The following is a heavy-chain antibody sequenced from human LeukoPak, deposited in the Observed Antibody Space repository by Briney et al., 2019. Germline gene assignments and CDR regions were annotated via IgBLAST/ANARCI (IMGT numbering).Heavy chain of an antibody. D-gene: IGHD2-2*01. CDR3: ASSIVVVPAAMDYYYMDV. V-gene: IGHV4-30-4*08. J-gene: IGHJ6*03. CDR1: GGSISSGDYY. Sequence: SQTLSLTCTVSGGSISSGDYYWSWIRQPPGKGLEWIGYIYYSGSTYYNPSLKSRVTISVDTSKNQSSLKLSSVTAADTAVYYCASSIVVVPAAMDYYYMDVWAKGPRSPSP. CDR2: IYYSGST.